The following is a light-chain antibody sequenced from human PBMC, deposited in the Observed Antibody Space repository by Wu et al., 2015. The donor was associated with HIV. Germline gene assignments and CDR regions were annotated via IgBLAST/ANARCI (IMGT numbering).Light chain of an antibody. J-gene: IGKJ2*03. CDR1: ESVRNN. CDR2: DAS. Sequence: EIVMTLSPATLSVSPGERATLSCRASESVRNNLAWYQQKPGQAPRLLIYDASTRATGILARFSGSGSGTEFTLTISSLQSEDFAVYYCQQYESWPPYSFGQGTKLEIK. CDR3: QQYESWPPYS. V-gene: IGKV3-15*01.